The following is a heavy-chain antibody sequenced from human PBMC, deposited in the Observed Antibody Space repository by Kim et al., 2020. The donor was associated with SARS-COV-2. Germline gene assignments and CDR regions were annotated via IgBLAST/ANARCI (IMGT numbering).Heavy chain of an antibody. V-gene: IGHV3-73*01. Sequence: GGSLRLSCAASGFTFSGSAMHWVRQASGKGLEWVGRIRSKANSYATAYAASVKGRLTISRDDSKSTAYLQMNSLKTEDTAVYYCTSVPGTTLAFWDAFVIWGQGTMVTVS. CDR1: GFTFSGSA. D-gene: IGHD1-1*01. CDR2: IRSKANSYAT. J-gene: IGHJ3*02. CDR3: TSVPGTTLAFWDAFVI.